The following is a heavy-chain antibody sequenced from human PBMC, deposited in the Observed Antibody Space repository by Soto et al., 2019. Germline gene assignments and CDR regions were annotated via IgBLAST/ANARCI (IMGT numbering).Heavy chain of an antibody. V-gene: IGHV4-30-2*01. CDR1: GGSISSGGYS. CDR3: AREGPIAAAGRSVRYFDY. CDR2: IYHSGST. D-gene: IGHD6-13*01. J-gene: IGHJ4*02. Sequence: SETLSLTCAVSGGSISSGGYSWSWIRQPPGKGLEWIGYIYHSGSTYYNPSLKSRVTISVDRSKNQFSLKLSPVTAADTAVYYCAREGPIAAAGRSVRYFDYWGQGTLVTVSS.